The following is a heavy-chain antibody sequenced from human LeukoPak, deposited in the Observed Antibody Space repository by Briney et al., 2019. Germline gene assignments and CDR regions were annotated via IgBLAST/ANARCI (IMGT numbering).Heavy chain of an antibody. CDR2: IKYSGSA. D-gene: IGHD3-22*01. J-gene: IGHJ6*03. Sequence: SETLSLTCAVYGGSLSNYYWIWIRQPPGKGLEWIGEIKYSGSANYNPSLKSRVTISIDTSERQFSLKLSSVTAADTALYFCARGRGSGYSYYDHNCMDVWGKGTSVTVSS. CDR3: ARGRGSGYSYYDHNCMDV. V-gene: IGHV4-34*01. CDR1: GGSLSNYY.